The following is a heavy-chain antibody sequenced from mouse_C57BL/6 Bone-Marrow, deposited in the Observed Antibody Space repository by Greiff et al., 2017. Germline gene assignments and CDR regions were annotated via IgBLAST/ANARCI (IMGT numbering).Heavy chain of an antibody. D-gene: IGHD3-2*02. CDR2: IDPSDSYT. CDR3: AGGSSLDY. J-gene: IGHJ4*01. CDR1: GYTFTSYW. V-gene: IGHV1-59*01. Sequence: VQLQQPGAELVRPGTSVKLSCTASGYTFTSYWMHWVKQRPGQGLEWIGVIDPSDSYTNYNQKFKGKATLTVDTSSSTAYMQLSSLTSEDSAVYYCAGGSSLDYWGQGTSVTVSS.